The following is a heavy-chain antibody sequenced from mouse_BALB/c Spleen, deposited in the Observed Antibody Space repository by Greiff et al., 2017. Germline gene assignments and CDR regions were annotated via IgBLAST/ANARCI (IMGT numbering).Heavy chain of an antibody. CDR3: ARDGYDGDWYFDV. Sequence: VQLVESGAELMKPGASVKISCKATGYTFSSYSIEWVKQRPGHGLEWIGEILPGSGSTNYNEKFKGKATFTADTSSNTAYMQLSSLTSEDSAVYYCARDGYDGDWYFDVWGAGTTVTVSS. CDR1: GYTFSSYS. J-gene: IGHJ1*01. D-gene: IGHD2-2*01. CDR2: ILPGSGST. V-gene: IGHV1-9*01.